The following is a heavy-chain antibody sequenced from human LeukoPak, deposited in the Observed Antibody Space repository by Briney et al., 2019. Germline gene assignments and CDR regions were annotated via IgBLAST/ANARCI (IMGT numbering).Heavy chain of an antibody. CDR1: GYSFATYW. V-gene: IGHV5-51*01. CDR2: IYPDDSDT. J-gene: IGHJ6*03. D-gene: IGHD4-11*01. CDR3: ARAPGYSNGFYYYYMDV. Sequence: GESLKISCKGSGYSFATYWIAWVRQMPGKGLEWMGIIYPDDSDTRYSPSFQGQVTISADKSISTAYLQWSSLKASDTAMYYCARAPGYSNGFYYYYMDVWGKGTTVTVSS.